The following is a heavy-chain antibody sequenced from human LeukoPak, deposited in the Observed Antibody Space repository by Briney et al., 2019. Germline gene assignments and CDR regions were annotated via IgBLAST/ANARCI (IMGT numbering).Heavy chain of an antibody. J-gene: IGHJ5*02. D-gene: IGHD3-10*01. CDR3: ARDRVRALT. CDR1: GFTFSSYS. Sequence: PGGSLRLSCAASGFTFSSYSMNWVRQAPGKGLEWVSYISSSSSTIYYADSVKGRFTISRDNSKNTLYLQMNSLRAEDTAVYYCARDRVRALTWGQGTLVTVSS. CDR2: ISSSSSTI. V-gene: IGHV3-48*01.